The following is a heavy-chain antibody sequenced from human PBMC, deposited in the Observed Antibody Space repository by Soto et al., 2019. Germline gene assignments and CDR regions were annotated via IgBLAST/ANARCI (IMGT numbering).Heavy chain of an antibody. V-gene: IGHV3-11*01. Sequence: GGSLILSCAASGFTFSDYYMSWIRQAPGKGLEWVSYISSSGSTIYYADSVKGRFTISRDNAKNSLYLQMNSLRAEDTAVYYCARDIMYDYIWGSYRPNQYYFDYWGQGTLVTGSS. CDR1: GFTFSDYY. CDR3: ARDIMYDYIWGSYRPNQYYFDY. CDR2: ISSSGSTI. D-gene: IGHD3-16*02. J-gene: IGHJ4*02.